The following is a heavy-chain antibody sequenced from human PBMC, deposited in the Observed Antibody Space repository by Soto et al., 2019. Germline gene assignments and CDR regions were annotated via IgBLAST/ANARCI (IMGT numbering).Heavy chain of an antibody. D-gene: IGHD3-10*01. V-gene: IGHV3-23*01. CDR1: GFTFSSYA. CDR2: ISGSGGST. Sequence: GGSLRLSCAASGFTFSSYAMSWVRQAPGKGLEWVSAISGSGGSTYYADSVKGRFTISRDNSKNTLYLQMNSLRAEDTAVYYCAKCHWCGELLYRFDYWGQGTLVTVSS. J-gene: IGHJ4*02. CDR3: AKCHWCGELLYRFDY.